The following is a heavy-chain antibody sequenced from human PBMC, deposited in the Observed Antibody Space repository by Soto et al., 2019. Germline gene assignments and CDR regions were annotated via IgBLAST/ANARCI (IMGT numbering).Heavy chain of an antibody. CDR3: ARDAHLEYSSSSPNDY. D-gene: IGHD6-6*01. Sequence: GGSLRLSCAASGFTFSSYGMHWVRQAPGKGLEWVAVISYDGSNKYYADSVKGRFTISRDNSKNTLYLQMNSLRAEDTAVYYCARDAHLEYSSSSPNDYWGQGTLVTVSS. CDR2: ISYDGSNK. CDR1: GFTFSSYG. J-gene: IGHJ4*02. V-gene: IGHV3-30*03.